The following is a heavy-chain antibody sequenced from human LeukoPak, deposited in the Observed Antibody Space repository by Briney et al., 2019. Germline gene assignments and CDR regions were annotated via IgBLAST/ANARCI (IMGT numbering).Heavy chain of an antibody. CDR2: IKPDGSEK. V-gene: IGHV3-7*01. CDR1: GFVFSASY. Sequence: PGGSLRLSCAASGFVFSASYMSWVRKAPGKGLEWVATIKPDGSEKYHVDSVSGRFTISRDNTNESLFLQMNSLRVDDTAVYYCVRGGTYWTVSWGQGTLVNVS. CDR3: VRGGTYWTVS. J-gene: IGHJ5*01.